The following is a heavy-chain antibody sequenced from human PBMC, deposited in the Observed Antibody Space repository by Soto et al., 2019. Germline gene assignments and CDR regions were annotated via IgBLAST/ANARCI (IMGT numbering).Heavy chain of an antibody. CDR1: GFTFSSYA. D-gene: IGHD4-17*01. CDR3: ATLSRMTTVTADFDY. V-gene: IGHV3-23*01. CDR2: ISGSGGST. J-gene: IGHJ4*02. Sequence: EVQLLESGGGLVQPGGSLRLSCAASGFTFSSYAMSWVRQAPGKGLEWVSAISGSGGSTYYADSVKGRFTISRDNSKNTRYLQMNSLRAEDTAVYYCATLSRMTTVTADFDYWGQGSLVTVSS.